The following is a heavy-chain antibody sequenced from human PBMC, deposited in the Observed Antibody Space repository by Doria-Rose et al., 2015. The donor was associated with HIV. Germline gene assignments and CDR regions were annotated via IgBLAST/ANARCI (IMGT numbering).Heavy chain of an antibody. J-gene: IGHJ4*02. CDR1: GVSLSSPGMG. CDR3: ARIKSSRWYHKYYFDF. Sequence: QWGPVLVKPTETLTLTCTVSGVSLSSPGMGVSWIRQPPGKALEWLANIFSDDERSYKTSLRSRLTISRGTSKSQMVITMTDRDPVDTATYYCARIKSSRWYHKYYFDFWGQGTLVIFSA. D-gene: IGHD6-13*01. CDR2: IFSDDER. V-gene: IGHV2-26*01.